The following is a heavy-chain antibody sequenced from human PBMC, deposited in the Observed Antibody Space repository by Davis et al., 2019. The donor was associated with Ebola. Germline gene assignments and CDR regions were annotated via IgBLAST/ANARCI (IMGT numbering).Heavy chain of an antibody. J-gene: IGHJ6*02. Sequence: GESLKISCAASGFTFSGSSMHWVRQASGKGLEWVGRIRSKGNSYATAYAASVKGRFTISRDDSKNTAYLQMNSLKTEDTAVYYCTRQTALYYYYGMDVWGQGTTVTVSS. CDR3: TRQTALYYYYGMDV. CDR2: IRSKGNSYAT. D-gene: IGHD2-21*02. CDR1: GFTFSGSS. V-gene: IGHV3-73*01.